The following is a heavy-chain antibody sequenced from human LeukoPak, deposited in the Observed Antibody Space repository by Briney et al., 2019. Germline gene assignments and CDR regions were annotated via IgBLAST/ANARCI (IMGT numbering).Heavy chain of an antibody. J-gene: IGHJ4*02. CDR2: TYYRSKWYT. CDR1: GDNVSSNSAA. CDR3: ARGSYTSTWF. D-gene: IGHD6-13*01. Sequence: SQTLSLTCAISGDNVSSNSAAWSWIRKSPSRGLEWLGRTYYRSKWYTEYAVSVKSRITINPDTSKNQFSLQLNSVTPEDTAVYYCARGSYTSTWFWGQGTLVTVSS. V-gene: IGHV6-1*01.